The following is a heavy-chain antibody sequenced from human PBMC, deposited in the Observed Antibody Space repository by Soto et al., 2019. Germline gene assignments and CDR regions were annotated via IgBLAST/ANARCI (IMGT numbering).Heavy chain of an antibody. CDR3: AKRGSSGWYGWFDP. Sequence: SGPTLVNPTQTLTLTCIFSGFSLRTSGVGVGWIRQPPGKALEWLGFIYWNDDKRYSPSLKSRLTITKDTSKNQVVLTMTNMDPADTATYYCAKRGSSGWYGWFDPWGQGTLVTVSS. V-gene: IGHV2-5*01. CDR1: GFSLRTSGVG. J-gene: IGHJ5*02. D-gene: IGHD6-19*01. CDR2: IYWNDDK.